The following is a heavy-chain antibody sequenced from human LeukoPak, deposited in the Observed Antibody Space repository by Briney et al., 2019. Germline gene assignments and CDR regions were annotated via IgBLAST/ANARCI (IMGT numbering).Heavy chain of an antibody. J-gene: IGHJ4*02. V-gene: IGHV3-21*01. Sequence: GGSLRLSCAAPGFTFSSYSMNWVRQAPGKGLEWVSSISSSSSYIYYADSVKGRFTISRDNAKSSLYLQLNSLRDEDTAIYYCARDRDYAFDYWGQGTLVTVSS. CDR2: ISSSSSYI. D-gene: IGHD4-17*01. CDR3: ARDRDYAFDY. CDR1: GFTFSSYS.